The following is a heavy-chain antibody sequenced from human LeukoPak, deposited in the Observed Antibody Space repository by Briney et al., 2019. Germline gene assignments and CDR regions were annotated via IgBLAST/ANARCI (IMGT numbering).Heavy chain of an antibody. CDR1: GGTFSSYY. CDR2: INPSGGST. CDR3: ARDAQWPDQPPYFDY. D-gene: IGHD6-19*01. Sequence: ASVKVSCKASGGTFSSYYMHWVRQAPGQGLEWMGIINPSGGSTGYAQKFQGRVTMTRDTSTSTVYMELSSLRSEDTAVYYCARDAQWPDQPPYFDYWGQGTLVTVSS. J-gene: IGHJ4*02. V-gene: IGHV1-46*01.